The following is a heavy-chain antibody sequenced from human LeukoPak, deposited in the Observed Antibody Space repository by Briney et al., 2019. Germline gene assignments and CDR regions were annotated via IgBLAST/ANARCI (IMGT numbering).Heavy chain of an antibody. CDR1: GYTFTGYY. D-gene: IGHD3-22*01. Sequence: ASVKVSCTASGYTFTGYYMHWVRQAPGQGLEWMGWINPNSGGTNYAQKFQGRVTMTTDTSTSTAYMELRSLRSDDTAVYYCARSPRITMIVVVITDDDAFDIWGQGTMVIVSS. V-gene: IGHV1-2*02. J-gene: IGHJ3*02. CDR2: INPNSGGT. CDR3: ARSPRITMIVVVITDDDAFDI.